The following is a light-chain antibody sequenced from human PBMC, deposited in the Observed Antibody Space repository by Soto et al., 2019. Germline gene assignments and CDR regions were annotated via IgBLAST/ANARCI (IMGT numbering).Light chain of an antibody. J-gene: IGKJ2*01. V-gene: IGKV3-20*01. CDR2: GAS. Sequence: EIVLTQSPGTLSLSPGERATLSCRASQSVSSSYLAWYQQKPGQAPRLLIYGASSRATRIPDRFSGSGSGTAFTLTISRLEPEDFAVYYCQQYGSSPLVTFGQGTKLEIK. CDR3: QQYGSSPLVT. CDR1: QSVSSSY.